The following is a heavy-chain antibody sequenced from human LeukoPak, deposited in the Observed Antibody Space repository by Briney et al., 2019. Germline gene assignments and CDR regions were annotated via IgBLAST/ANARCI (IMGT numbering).Heavy chain of an antibody. CDR3: ARDSDDLFSWGFFYLDV. Sequence: AGGSLRLSCAASGFTFSSYCMTWVRQAPGKGLEWVANIRQDASDEYSVDSVKGRFTISRDNAKNSLYLHMYSLTAEDTAVYYCARDSDDLFSWGFFYLDVWGKGTTVTVSS. V-gene: IGHV3-7*01. CDR1: GFTFSSYC. J-gene: IGHJ6*03. CDR2: IRQDASDE. D-gene: IGHD3-3*01.